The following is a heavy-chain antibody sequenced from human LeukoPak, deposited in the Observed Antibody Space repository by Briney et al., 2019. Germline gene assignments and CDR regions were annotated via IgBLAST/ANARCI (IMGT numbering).Heavy chain of an antibody. V-gene: IGHV3-74*01. CDR2: IYGDGSRI. D-gene: IGHD5-18*01. J-gene: IGHJ4*02. CDR3: TSDTVDTAVGIDY. CDR1: GFTFSRHW. Sequence: RSGGSLRLSCAASGFTFSRHWMHWDRQAPGKGLVWVSRIYGDGSRISYADSVKGRFTISRDNAKNTLFLQMNSLRAEDTAVYYCTSDTVDTAVGIDYWGQGTLVTVSS.